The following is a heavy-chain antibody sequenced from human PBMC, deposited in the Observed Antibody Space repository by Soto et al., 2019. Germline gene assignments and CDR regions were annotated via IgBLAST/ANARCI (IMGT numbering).Heavy chain of an antibody. CDR1: GYIFVNYG. J-gene: IGHJ6*02. D-gene: IGHD3-16*01. V-gene: IGHV1-18*01. Sequence: QVQLVQSGDEVRKPGSSVKVSCKASGYIFVNYGIAWVRQAPGQGLEWMGWISTYSGNTHYTSKVQGRLTMTTDTSTSTAYMDLGRLTSDDTAVYYWAMVDDYVTPTPQDVWGQGTTVTVSS. CDR3: AMVDDYVTPTPQDV. CDR2: ISTYSGNT.